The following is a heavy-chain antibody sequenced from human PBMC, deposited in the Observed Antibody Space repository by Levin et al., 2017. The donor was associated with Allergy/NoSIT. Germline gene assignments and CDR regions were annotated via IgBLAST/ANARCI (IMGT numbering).Heavy chain of an antibody. J-gene: IGHJ4*02. Sequence: LSLTCAASGFTFSSYGMHWVRQAPGKGLEWVAVISYDGSNKYYADSVKGRFTISRDNSKNTLYLQMNSLRAEDTAVYYCAKDGSGSCYYWGQGTLVTVSS. CDR2: ISYDGSNK. V-gene: IGHV3-30*18. D-gene: IGHD2-15*01. CDR1: GFTFSSYG. CDR3: AKDGSGSCYY.